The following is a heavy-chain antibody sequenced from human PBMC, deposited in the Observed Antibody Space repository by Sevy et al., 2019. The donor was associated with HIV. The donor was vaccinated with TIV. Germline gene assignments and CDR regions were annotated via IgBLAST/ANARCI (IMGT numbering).Heavy chain of an antibody. CDR2: IRGSGGST. CDR1: GFTFSSYA. J-gene: IGHJ2*01. Sequence: GGSLRLSCAASGFTFSSYAMTWVRQAPGRGLEWVSSIRGSGGSTYYADSVKGRFTISRDNSKNTLYLQMNSLRAEDTAVYYCAKDSIVVVPAPKYFDLWGRGTLVTVSS. V-gene: IGHV3-23*01. CDR3: AKDSIVVVPAPKYFDL. D-gene: IGHD2-2*01.